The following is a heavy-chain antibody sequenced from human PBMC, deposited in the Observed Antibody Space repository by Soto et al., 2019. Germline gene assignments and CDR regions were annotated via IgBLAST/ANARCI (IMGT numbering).Heavy chain of an antibody. CDR3: AIYHYGDYGYGIYV. D-gene: IGHD4-17*01. J-gene: IGHJ6*02. V-gene: IGHV4-30-2*01. CDR1: GGSISSGGYS. CDR2: IYHSGTT. Sequence: SETLSLTCAVSGGSISSGGYSWSWIRQPPGKGLEWIGYIYHSGTTYYNPSLKSRVTISVDRSKNQFSLKLSSVTAADTAVYYCAIYHYGDYGYGIYVRTQRTTVPVSS.